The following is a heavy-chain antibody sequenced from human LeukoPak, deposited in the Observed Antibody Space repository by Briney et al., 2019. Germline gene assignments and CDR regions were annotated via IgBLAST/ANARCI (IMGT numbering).Heavy chain of an antibody. J-gene: IGHJ5*02. Sequence: PGGSLRLSCAASGFTFSSYAMHWVRQAPGKGLEYVSAISSNGGSTYYANSVKGRFTISRDNSKNTLYLQMGSLRAEDMAVYYCARAAMVTGPNWSDPWGQGTLVTVSS. CDR1: GFTFSSYA. CDR3: ARAAMVTGPNWSDP. CDR2: ISSNGGST. D-gene: IGHD5-18*01. V-gene: IGHV3-64*01.